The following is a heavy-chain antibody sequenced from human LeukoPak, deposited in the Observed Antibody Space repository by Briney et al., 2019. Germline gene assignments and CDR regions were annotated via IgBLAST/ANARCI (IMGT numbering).Heavy chain of an antibody. CDR3: ARPGIAAAGAHDAFDI. V-gene: IGHV1-69*13. Sequence: SVKVSCKASGGTFSSYAISWVRQAPGQGLEWMGGIIPIFGTANYAQKFQGRVTITADESTSTAYMELSSLRSEDTAVYYCARPGIAAAGAHDAFDIWGQGTMVTASS. J-gene: IGHJ3*02. CDR1: GGTFSSYA. D-gene: IGHD6-13*01. CDR2: IIPIFGTA.